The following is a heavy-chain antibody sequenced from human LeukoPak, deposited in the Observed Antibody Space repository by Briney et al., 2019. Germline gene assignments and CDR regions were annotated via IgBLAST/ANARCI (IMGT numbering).Heavy chain of an antibody. CDR2: ISQSGST. Sequence: SGTLSLTCAVSGGFISSSNWWTWVRQPPGKGLEWVGEISQSGSTNYNPSLKSRVTISLDKCKNQFSLKLTSVTAADTAVYYCARDLSGMDVWGQGTTVTVSS. CDR3: ARDLSGMDV. J-gene: IGHJ6*02. V-gene: IGHV4-4*02. CDR1: GGFISSSNW.